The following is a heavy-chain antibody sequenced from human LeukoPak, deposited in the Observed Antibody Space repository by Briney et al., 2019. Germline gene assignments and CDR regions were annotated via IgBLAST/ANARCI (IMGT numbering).Heavy chain of an antibody. Sequence: SETLSLTCTVSGGSISSYYWSWIRQPAGKGLEWIGRIYTSGTTHYNPSLKSRVTMSVDTSKNQFSLKLSSVTAADTAVYYCARGHTGPITMIHHWFDPWGQGTLVTVSS. CDR2: IYTSGTT. V-gene: IGHV4-4*07. CDR3: ARGHTGPITMIHHWFDP. D-gene: IGHD3-22*01. CDR1: GGSISSYY. J-gene: IGHJ5*02.